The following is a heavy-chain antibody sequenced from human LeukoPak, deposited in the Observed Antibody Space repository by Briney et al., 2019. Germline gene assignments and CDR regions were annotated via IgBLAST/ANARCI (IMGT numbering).Heavy chain of an antibody. CDR1: GGTFSSYA. V-gene: IGHV1-69*13. J-gene: IGHJ6*04. CDR3: AGYCSSTSCYLEKVYYYYGMDV. CDR2: IIPIFGTA. Sequence: SVKVSCKASGGTFSSYAISWVRPAPGQGLEWMGGIIPIFGTANYAQKFQGRVTITADESTSTAYMELSSLRSEDTAVYYCAGYCSSTSCYLEKVYYYYGMDVWGKGTTVTVSS. D-gene: IGHD2-2*01.